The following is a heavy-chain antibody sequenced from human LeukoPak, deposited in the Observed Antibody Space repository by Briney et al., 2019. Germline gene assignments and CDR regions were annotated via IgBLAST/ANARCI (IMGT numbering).Heavy chain of an antibody. D-gene: IGHD5-12*01. J-gene: IGHJ4*02. Sequence: SETLSLTCTISGGSITTYDWSWIRQPPGKGLEWLGYIYDSGSTNYNPSLKSRVTISVDKSKNQFSLKLSSVTAADTAVYYCARGSYSGYGFFDYWGQGTLVTVSS. CDR2: IYDSGST. V-gene: IGHV4-59*12. CDR3: ARGSYSGYGFFDY. CDR1: GGSITTYD.